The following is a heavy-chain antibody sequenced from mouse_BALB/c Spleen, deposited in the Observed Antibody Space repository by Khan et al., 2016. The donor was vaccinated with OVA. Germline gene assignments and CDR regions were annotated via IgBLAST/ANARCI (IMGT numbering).Heavy chain of an antibody. CDR2: ISPGSGNT. D-gene: IGHD1-3*01. Sequence: QVQLQQSGTELARPGASVKLSCKASGYIFIDYNINWVKQRTGQGLEWIGEISPGSGNTYYNEKFKGKATLTADKSSSTAYMQLSSLTSEDSAVYFGAREWGSWFPYWGQGTLVTVSA. CDR1: GYIFIDYN. V-gene: IGHV1-77*01. CDR3: AREWGSWFPY. J-gene: IGHJ3*01.